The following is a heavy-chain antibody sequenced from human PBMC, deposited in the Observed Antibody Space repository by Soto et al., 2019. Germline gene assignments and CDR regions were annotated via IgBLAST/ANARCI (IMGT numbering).Heavy chain of an antibody. Sequence: QVQLVQSGAEVKKPGASVKVSCKASGYTFTSYYMHWVRQAPGQGLEWMGIINPSGGSTSYAQKFQGRVTMNRDTSTSTVYMELSSLRSEDTAVYYCARVGVLGGWFDPWGQGTLVTVSS. V-gene: IGHV1-46*01. CDR3: ARVGVLGGWFDP. J-gene: IGHJ5*02. CDR2: INPSGGST. CDR1: GYTFTSYY. D-gene: IGHD3-3*02.